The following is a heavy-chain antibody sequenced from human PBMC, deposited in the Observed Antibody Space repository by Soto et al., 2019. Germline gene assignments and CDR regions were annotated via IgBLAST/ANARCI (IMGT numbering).Heavy chain of an antibody. CDR3: AKIRSGSYYARRAFDI. CDR1: GFTFSSYA. J-gene: IGHJ3*02. Sequence: GGSLRLSCAASGFTFSSYAMSWVRQAPGKGLEWVSAISGSGGSTYYADSVKGRFTISRDNSKNTLYLQMNSLRVEDTAVYYCAKIRSGSYYARRAFDIWGQGTMVTVSS. CDR2: ISGSGGST. D-gene: IGHD1-26*01. V-gene: IGHV3-23*01.